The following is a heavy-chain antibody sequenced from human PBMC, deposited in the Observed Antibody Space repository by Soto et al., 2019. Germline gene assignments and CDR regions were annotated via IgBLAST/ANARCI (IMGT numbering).Heavy chain of an antibody. V-gene: IGHV1-18*01. CDR1: GYTFTSYG. CDR2: ISAYNGNT. J-gene: IGHJ4*02. D-gene: IGHD3-9*01. Sequence: GASVKVSCKASGYTFTSYGISWVRQAPGQGLEWMGWISAYNGNTNYAQKLQGRVTMTTDTSTSTAYMELRSLRSDDTAVYYCARVAVRRYFEARGADYWGQGTLVTVSS. CDR3: ARVAVRRYFEARGADY.